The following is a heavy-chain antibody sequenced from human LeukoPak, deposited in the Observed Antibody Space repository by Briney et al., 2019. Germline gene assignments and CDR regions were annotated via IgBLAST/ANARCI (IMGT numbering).Heavy chain of an antibody. Sequence: GGSLRLSCAASGFTFSSYAMHWVRQAPGKGLEWVAVISYDGSNKYYADSVKGRFTISRDNSKNTLYLQMNSLRAEDTAVYYCASEEQLALDYWGQGTLVTVSS. J-gene: IGHJ4*02. CDR1: GFTFSSYA. V-gene: IGHV3-30-3*01. CDR2: ISYDGSNK. CDR3: ASEEQLALDY. D-gene: IGHD6-13*01.